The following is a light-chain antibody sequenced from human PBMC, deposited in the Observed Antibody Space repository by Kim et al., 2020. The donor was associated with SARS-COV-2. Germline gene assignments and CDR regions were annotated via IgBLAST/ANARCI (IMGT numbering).Light chain of an antibody. CDR1: QSVGGW. CDR3: QQYSTYPLT. V-gene: IGKV1-5*03. CDR2: KAS. J-gene: IGKJ4*01. Sequence: DIQMTQSPSTLSASVGDRVTITCRASQSVGGWLAWYQQKPGRAPKFLIYKASILESGVPPRFSGSGSGTEFTLTISSLQPDDFATYYCQQYSTYPLTFGGGTKVDIK.